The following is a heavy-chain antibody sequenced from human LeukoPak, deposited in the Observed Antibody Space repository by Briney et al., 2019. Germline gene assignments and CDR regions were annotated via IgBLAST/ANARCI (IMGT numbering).Heavy chain of an antibody. CDR2: ISSSDNTI. CDR1: GFTFSDYY. Sequence: GGSLRLSCAASGFTFSDYYMSWIRQAPGKGLEWVSYISSSDNTIYYADSVKGRFTISRDNAKNSLYLQMNSLRAEDTALYYCVRVNRHFSGSGSYYSIRAPHFDYWGQGTLVTVSS. V-gene: IGHV3-11*01. D-gene: IGHD3-10*01. CDR3: VRVNRHFSGSGSYYSIRAPHFDY. J-gene: IGHJ4*02.